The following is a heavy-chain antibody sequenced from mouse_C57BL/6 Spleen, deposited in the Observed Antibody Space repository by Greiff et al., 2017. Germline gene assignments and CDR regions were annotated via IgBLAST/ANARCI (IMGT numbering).Heavy chain of an antibody. V-gene: IGHV5-4*01. CDR3: ARDDYGYYYAMDY. J-gene: IGHJ4*01. Sequence: EVKLVESGGGLVKPGGSLKLSCAASGFTFSSYAMSWVRQTPEKRLEWVATISDGGSYTYYPDNVKGRFTISRDNAKNNLYLQMSHLKPEDTAMYYCARDDYGYYYAMDYWGQGTSVTVSS. CDR2: ISDGGSYT. D-gene: IGHD2-4*01. CDR1: GFTFSSYA.